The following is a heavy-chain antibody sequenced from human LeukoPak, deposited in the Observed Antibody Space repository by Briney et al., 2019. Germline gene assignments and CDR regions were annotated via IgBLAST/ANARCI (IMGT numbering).Heavy chain of an antibody. J-gene: IGHJ4*02. Sequence: SQTLSLTCSVSGGSISSASYCWTWIRQPPGKGLEWIGYIYHSGSTYYNPSLKSRVTISVDRSKNQFSLKLSSVTAADTAVYYCARGSIADDYWGQGTLVTVSS. CDR1: GGSISSASYC. CDR2: IYHSGST. CDR3: ARGSIADDY. V-gene: IGHV4-30-2*01. D-gene: IGHD6-6*01.